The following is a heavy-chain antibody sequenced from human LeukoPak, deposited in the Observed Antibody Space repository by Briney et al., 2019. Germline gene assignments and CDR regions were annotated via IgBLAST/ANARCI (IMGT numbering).Heavy chain of an antibody. D-gene: IGHD6-6*01. V-gene: IGHV3-53*01. Sequence: PGGSLRLSCAASGFTVSSNYMSCVRQAPGKGLEWVSVIYSGGSTYYADSVKGRFTISRDNSKNTLYLQMNSLRAEDTAVYYCASQRIAARRGAFDIWGQGTMVTVSS. CDR1: GFTVSSNY. J-gene: IGHJ3*02. CDR2: IYSGGST. CDR3: ASQRIAARRGAFDI.